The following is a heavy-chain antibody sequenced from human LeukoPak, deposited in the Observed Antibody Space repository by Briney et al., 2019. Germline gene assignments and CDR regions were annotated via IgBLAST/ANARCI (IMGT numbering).Heavy chain of an antibody. CDR3: AKDSVRGYSGYGNDGFDI. Sequence: GGSLRLSCAASGFTVSTNYMSWVRQAPGKGLEWVSGISVSGDTTHYADPVKGRFTISRDNSKNTLYLQMNSLRAEDTAVYYCAKDSVRGYSGYGNDGFDIWGQGTMVTVSS. D-gene: IGHD5-12*01. V-gene: IGHV3-23*01. J-gene: IGHJ3*02. CDR2: ISVSGDTT. CDR1: GFTVSTNY.